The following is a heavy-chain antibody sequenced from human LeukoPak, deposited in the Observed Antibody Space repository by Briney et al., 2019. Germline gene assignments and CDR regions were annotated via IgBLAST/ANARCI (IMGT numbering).Heavy chain of an antibody. V-gene: IGHV3-30-3*01. CDR1: GFTFSSYA. CDR2: ISYDGSNK. J-gene: IGHJ5*02. D-gene: IGHD1-26*01. Sequence: GGSLRLSCAASGFTFSSYAMHWVRQAPGKGLEWVAVISYDGSNKYYADSVKGRFTISRDNSKNTLYPQMNSLRAEDTAVYYCARVRWELLGWFDPGGQGTLVTVSS. CDR3: ARVRWELLGWFDP.